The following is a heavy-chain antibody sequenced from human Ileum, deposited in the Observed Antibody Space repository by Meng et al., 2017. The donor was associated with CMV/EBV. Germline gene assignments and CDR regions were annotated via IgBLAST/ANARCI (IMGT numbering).Heavy chain of an antibody. D-gene: IGHD2-2*02. CDR3: ARGESCTSTSCYNDNYYSYPMDV. V-gene: IGHV3-48*03. Sequence: GESLKISCAASGFIFSNYEMNWVRQAPGKGLEWVSYVTSTGSTTYYAHSVRGRFTISRDNAKHSVYLQMNSLRAEDTAVDYCARGESCTSTSCYNDNYYSYPMDVWGQGTTVTVSS. CDR2: VTSTGSTT. J-gene: IGHJ6*02. CDR1: GFIFSNYE.